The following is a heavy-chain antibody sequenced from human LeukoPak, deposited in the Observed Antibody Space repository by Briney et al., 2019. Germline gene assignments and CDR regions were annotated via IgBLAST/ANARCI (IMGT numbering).Heavy chain of an antibody. D-gene: IGHD6-6*01. J-gene: IGHJ6*03. CDR1: GFTFSSSA. CDR2: ISGSGGST. V-gene: IGHV3-23*01. CDR3: ANGRYSSSSGYYYHMDV. Sequence: GGSLILSCAASGFTFSSSAMTWVRQPPGKGLEWVSAISGSGGSTNYADSVKGRFTISRDNSKNTLYLHMNSLRAEDTAVYYCANGRYSSSSGYYYHMDVWGKGTTVTVSS.